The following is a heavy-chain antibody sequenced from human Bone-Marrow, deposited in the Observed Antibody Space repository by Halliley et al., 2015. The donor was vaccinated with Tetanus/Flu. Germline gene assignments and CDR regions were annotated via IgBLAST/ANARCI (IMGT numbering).Heavy chain of an antibody. V-gene: IGHV4-59*01. D-gene: IGHD3-3*01. J-gene: IGHJ6*02. CDR2: ISYRGSI. Sequence: WIVYISYRGSINYNPSLKGRVTILGDASKNQFSLNLISVTVADTAVYYCAGFGHYYYYGMDVWGQGTTVTVSS. CDR3: AGFGHYYYYGMDV.